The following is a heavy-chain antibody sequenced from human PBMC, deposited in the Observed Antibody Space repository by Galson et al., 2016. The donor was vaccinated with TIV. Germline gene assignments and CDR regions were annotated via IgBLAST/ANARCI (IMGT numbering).Heavy chain of an antibody. CDR2: VYGTGST. D-gene: IGHD1-20*01. Sequence: TLSLTCNVSGGSINSDNYFWTWIRQPAGKGLEWIGLVYGTGSTTYNPSLKSRVTILVDTSKNQFPLKLSSVTAADSAVDYCTRVRSLYSYDWTMDVWGKGTTVTVSS. CDR3: TRVRSLYSYDWTMDV. V-gene: IGHV4-61*02. CDR1: GGSINSDNYF. J-gene: IGHJ6*03.